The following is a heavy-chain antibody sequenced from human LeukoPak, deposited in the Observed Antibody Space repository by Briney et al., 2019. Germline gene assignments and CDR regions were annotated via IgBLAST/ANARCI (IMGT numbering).Heavy chain of an antibody. D-gene: IGHD2-8*01. CDR1: GFTFTSSA. CDR2: ISGSDSSA. CDR3: AKDPYCTTLSCHYYFDY. Sequence: PGGSLRLSCAASGFTFTSSAMSGLRQVPGKGLEWVSTISGSDSSASYADSVKGRFTISRDSSENTLYLQMNSLRAEDTAVYYCAKDPYCTTLSCHYYFDYWSQRTLVTVHS. J-gene: IGHJ4*02. V-gene: IGHV3-23*01.